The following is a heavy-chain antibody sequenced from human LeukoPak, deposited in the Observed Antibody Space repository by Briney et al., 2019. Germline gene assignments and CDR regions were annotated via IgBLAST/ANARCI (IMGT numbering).Heavy chain of an antibody. J-gene: IGHJ4*02. CDR1: GGSFSGYY. Sequence: PSETLSLTCAVYGGSFSGYYWSWIRQPPGKGLEWIGEINHSGSTNYNPSLKSRVTISVDTSKNQFSLKLSSVTAADTAVYYCARGNVDTAIDWGQGTLVTVSS. V-gene: IGHV4-34*01. CDR2: INHSGST. CDR3: ARGNVDTAID. D-gene: IGHD5-18*01.